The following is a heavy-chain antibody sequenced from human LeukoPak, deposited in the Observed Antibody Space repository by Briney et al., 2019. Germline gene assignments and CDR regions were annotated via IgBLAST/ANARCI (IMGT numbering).Heavy chain of an antibody. V-gene: IGHV3-21*01. CDR3: ARDAPTYYDFWSGYRNWFYYGMDV. CDR2: ISSSSYI. CDR1: GFTFSSYS. D-gene: IGHD3-3*01. Sequence: PGGSLRLSCAASGFTFSSYSMNWVRQAPGKGLEWVSSISSSSYIYYADSVKGRFTISRDNAKNSLYLQMNSLRAEDTAVYYCARDAPTYYDFWSGYRNWFYYGMDVWGQGTTVTVSS. J-gene: IGHJ6*02.